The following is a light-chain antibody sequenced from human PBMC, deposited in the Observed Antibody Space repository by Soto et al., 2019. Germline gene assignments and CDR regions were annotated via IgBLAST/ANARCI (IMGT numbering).Light chain of an antibody. V-gene: IGLV1-40*01. J-gene: IGLJ2*01. CDR2: HNN. Sequence: QSVLTQPPSVSGAPGQRVTLSCIGRSSNIGAGYGVHWYQQLPGTAPKLLIYHNNIRASGVPDRFSGFQSGTSASLAITGLRSDDEADYYCATWDDDLYTPIIGGGTKLTVL. CDR3: ATWDDDLYTPI. CDR1: SSNIGAGYG.